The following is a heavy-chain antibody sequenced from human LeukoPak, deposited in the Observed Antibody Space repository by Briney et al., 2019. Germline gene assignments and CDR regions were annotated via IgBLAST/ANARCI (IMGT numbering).Heavy chain of an antibody. CDR2: IGTQSDT. CDR1: GFTHSSHD. J-gene: IGHJ2*01. V-gene: IGHV3-13*01. CDR3: ATGKRPPPYNIDAWFFEL. Sequence: PGGSLRLSCAASGFTHSSHDMHWVRQGVGKGLEWVSTIGTQSDTFYPGSVKGRFTISRDNARNYLYLQMNNLRAGDTAVYYCATGKRPPPYNIDAWFFELWSRGTLVTVSS. D-gene: IGHD1-1*01.